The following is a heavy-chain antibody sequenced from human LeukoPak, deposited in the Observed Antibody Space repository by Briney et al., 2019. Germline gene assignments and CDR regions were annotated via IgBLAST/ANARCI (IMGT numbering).Heavy chain of an antibody. V-gene: IGHV3-30*18. CDR1: GFTFSSYG. J-gene: IGHJ4*02. CDR3: AKDGIVVSYFDY. D-gene: IGHD3-22*01. Sequence: PGGSLRLSCAASGFTFSSYGIHWVRQAPGKGLEWVAIISYDGSNKYYADSVKGRFTISRDNSKNTLYLQMNSLSAEDTAMYYCAKDGIVVSYFDYWGQGTLVTVSS. CDR2: ISYDGSNK.